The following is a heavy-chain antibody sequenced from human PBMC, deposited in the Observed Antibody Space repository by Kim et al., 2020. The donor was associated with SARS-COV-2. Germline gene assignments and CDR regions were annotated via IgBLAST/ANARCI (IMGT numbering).Heavy chain of an antibody. D-gene: IGHD6-19*01. CDR1: GFTFSSYG. V-gene: IGHV3-30*18. Sequence: GGSLRLSCAASGFTFSSYGMHWVRQAPGKGLEWVAVISYDGSNKYYADSVKGRFTISRDNSKNTLYLQMNSLRAEDTAVYYCAKGGSSGWRYYYYYYGMDVWGQGTTVTVSS. J-gene: IGHJ6*02. CDR3: AKGGSSGWRYYYYYYGMDV. CDR2: ISYDGSNK.